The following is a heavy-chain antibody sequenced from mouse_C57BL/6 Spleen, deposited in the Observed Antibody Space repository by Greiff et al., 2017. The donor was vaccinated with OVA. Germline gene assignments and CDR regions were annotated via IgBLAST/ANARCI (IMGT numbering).Heavy chain of an antibody. J-gene: IGHJ4*01. CDR3: EGAPVHYAMDD. V-gene: IGHV3-6*01. D-gene: IGHD1-1*01. Sequence: EVQRVESGPGLVKPSQSLSLTCSATGYSITSGYFWNWIRPSPGNLLGWVGYISYDGCTNYNPSLKNRITITRDTSKNQLFLKLTSVTSEDTAAYYCEGAPVHYAMDDWGQGTSVTVSS. CDR1: GYSITSGYF. CDR2: ISYDGCT.